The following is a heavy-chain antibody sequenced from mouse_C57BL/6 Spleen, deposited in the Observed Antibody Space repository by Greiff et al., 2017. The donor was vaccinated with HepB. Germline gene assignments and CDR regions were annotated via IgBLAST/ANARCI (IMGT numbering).Heavy chain of an antibody. CDR1: GYTFTSYW. J-gene: IGHJ4*01. CDR3: ARWGYASSYAMDY. V-gene: IGHV1-69*01. D-gene: IGHD1-1*01. Sequence: QVQLQQPGAELVMPGASVKLSCKASGYTFTSYWMHWVKQRPGQGLEWIGEIDPSDSYTNYNQKFKGKSTLTVDKSSSTAYMQLSSLTSEDSAVYYCARWGYASSYAMDYWGQGTSVTVSS. CDR2: IDPSDSYT.